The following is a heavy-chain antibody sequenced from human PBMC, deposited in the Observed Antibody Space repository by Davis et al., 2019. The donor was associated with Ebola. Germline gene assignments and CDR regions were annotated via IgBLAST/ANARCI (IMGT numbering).Heavy chain of an antibody. J-gene: IGHJ4*02. D-gene: IGHD3-9*01. CDR1: GYTFTSYG. CDR2: ISGFNTNT. CDR3: ARAPNYDVLTGTSSYYFDY. V-gene: IGHV1-18*04. Sequence: ASVKVSCKSSGYTFTSYGLVWVREEPGLGLEWMGWISGFNTNTNFAQKFQGRVTVSKDTSTNPAYMDLRSLTSDDTAIYYCARAPNYDVLTGTSSYYFDYWGQGTLVTVSS.